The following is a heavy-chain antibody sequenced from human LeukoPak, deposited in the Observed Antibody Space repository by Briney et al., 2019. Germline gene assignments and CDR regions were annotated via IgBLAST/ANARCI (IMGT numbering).Heavy chain of an antibody. D-gene: IGHD2-21*02. J-gene: IGHJ5*02. Sequence: SETLSLTCTVSGGSISSGDYYWSWIRQPPGKGLEWIGYIYYSGSTYYDPSLKSRVTISVDTSKNQFSLKLSSVTAADTAVYYCAREYGDDNWFDPWGQGTLVTVSS. V-gene: IGHV4-30-4*01. CDR3: AREYGDDNWFDP. CDR2: IYYSGST. CDR1: GGSISSGDYY.